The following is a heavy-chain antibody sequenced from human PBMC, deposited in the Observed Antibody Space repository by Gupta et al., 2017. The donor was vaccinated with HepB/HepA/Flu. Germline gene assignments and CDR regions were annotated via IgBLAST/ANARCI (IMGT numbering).Heavy chain of an antibody. D-gene: IGHD1-1*01. CDR1: GFPFSDYY. CDR2: ISSGGGTI. CDR3: ARSGTADGLDV. J-gene: IGHJ6*02. V-gene: IGHV3-11*01. Sequence: QVQLVESGGGLVKPGGSLRLSCAASGFPFSDYYMSWIRQAPGKGLEWVSYISSGGGTIHYTDSVKGRFTISRDNAKNSLYLQVNSLRAEDTAVYYCARSGTADGLDVWGQGTTVTVSS.